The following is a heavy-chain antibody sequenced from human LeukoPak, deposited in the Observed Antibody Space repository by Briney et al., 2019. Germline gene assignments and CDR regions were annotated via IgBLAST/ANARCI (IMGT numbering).Heavy chain of an antibody. Sequence: SETLSLTCTVSGGSISSSSYYWGWIRQPPGKGLEWIGSIYYSGSTYYNPSFKSRVTISVDTSKNQFSLKLSSVTAADAAVYYCAGGPYYYDSSGYFWHWGQGTLVTVSS. J-gene: IGHJ1*01. CDR1: GGSISSSSYY. CDR3: AGGPYYYDSSGYFWH. CDR2: IYYSGST. D-gene: IGHD3-22*01. V-gene: IGHV4-39*07.